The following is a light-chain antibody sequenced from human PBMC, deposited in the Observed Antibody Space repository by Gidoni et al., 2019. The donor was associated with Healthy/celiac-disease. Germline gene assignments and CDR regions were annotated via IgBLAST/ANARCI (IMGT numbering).Light chain of an antibody. CDR2: WAS. CDR1: QSVLYSSNNKNY. CDR3: QQYYSTPQT. J-gene: IGKJ2*01. Sequence: DIVMTQSPDSLAVSLGARATINCKSSQSVLYSSNNKNYLAWYQQKPGQPPKLLIYWASTRESGVPDRFSGSGSGTDFTLTSSSLQAEDVAVYYCQQYYSTPQTFGQGTKLEIK. V-gene: IGKV4-1*01.